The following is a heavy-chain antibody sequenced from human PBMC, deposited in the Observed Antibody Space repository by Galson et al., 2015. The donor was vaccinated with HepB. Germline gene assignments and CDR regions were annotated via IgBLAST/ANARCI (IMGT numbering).Heavy chain of an antibody. CDR1: GGSFSGYY. J-gene: IGHJ4*02. D-gene: IGHD6-13*01. CDR3: ARAWIAAAGARFRDSTTFDY. Sequence: SETLSLTCAVYGGSFSGYYWSWIRQPPGKGLEWIGEINHSGSTNYNPSLKSRVTISVDTSKNQFSLKLSSVTAADTAVYYCARAWIAAAGARFRDSTTFDYWGQGTLVTVSS. V-gene: IGHV4-34*01. CDR2: INHSGST.